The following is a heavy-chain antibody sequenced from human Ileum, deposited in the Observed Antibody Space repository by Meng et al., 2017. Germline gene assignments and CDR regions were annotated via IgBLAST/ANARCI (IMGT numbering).Heavy chain of an antibody. J-gene: IGHJ4*02. CDR1: GFTFSSYA. CDR3: AKDERLAGFIDY. Sequence: GESLKISCAASGFTFSSYAMHWVRQAPGKGLEWVAVILYDGISKFYADSVKGRFTISRDNSENTLYLQMNSLRAEDTAVYYCAKDERLAGFIDYWGQGTLVTVSS. CDR2: ILYDGISK. D-gene: IGHD6-19*01. V-gene: IGHV3-30*04.